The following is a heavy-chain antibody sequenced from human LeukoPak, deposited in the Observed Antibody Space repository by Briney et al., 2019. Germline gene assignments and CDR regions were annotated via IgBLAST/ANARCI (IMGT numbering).Heavy chain of an antibody. V-gene: IGHV3-7*01. CDR1: GLTFSGYW. D-gene: IGHD2-2*01. CDR2: INQDASEK. J-gene: IGHJ4*02. CDR3: ARDGSKKLGFDS. Sequence: PGGSLRLSCVVSGLTFSGYWVTWVRQAPGKGLEWVANINQDASEKYYVESVKGRFAISRDNAKNSLYLQMNSLRAEDTAVYYCARDGSKKLGFDSWGQGTLVTVSS.